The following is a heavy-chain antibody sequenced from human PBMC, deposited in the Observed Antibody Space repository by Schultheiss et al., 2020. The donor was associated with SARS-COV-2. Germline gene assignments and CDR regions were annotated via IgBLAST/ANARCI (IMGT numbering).Heavy chain of an antibody. Sequence: SETLSLTCTVSGGSVSSGSYYWSWIRQPPGKGLEWIGYIYYSGSTYYNPSLKSRVTISVDTSTNQFSLKLSSVTAADTAVYYCARAKRGYSGYDMYYFDYWGQGTLVTVSS. CDR3: ARAKRGYSGYDMYYFDY. V-gene: IGHV4-61*01. J-gene: IGHJ4*02. CDR2: IYYSGST. CDR1: GGSVSSGSYY. D-gene: IGHD5-12*01.